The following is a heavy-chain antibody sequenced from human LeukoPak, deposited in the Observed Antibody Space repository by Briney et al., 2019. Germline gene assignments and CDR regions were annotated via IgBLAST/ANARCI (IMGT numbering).Heavy chain of an antibody. V-gene: IGHV1-2*06. Sequence: GASVEVSCKTSGYTFADYFIHWVRQAPGQGLEWMGRINANSGVTEYQQKFQGRVTMTRDTSVSTAYVEVNWLISDDTAIYYCARDVSSTPNWEFDYWGQGTLVTVSS. CDR2: INANSGVT. CDR1: GYTFADYF. J-gene: IGHJ4*02. CDR3: ARDVSSTPNWEFDY. D-gene: IGHD1-26*01.